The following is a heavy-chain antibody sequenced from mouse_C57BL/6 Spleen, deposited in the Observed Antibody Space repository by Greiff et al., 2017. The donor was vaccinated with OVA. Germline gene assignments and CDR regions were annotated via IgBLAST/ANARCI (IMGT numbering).Heavy chain of an antibody. CDR3: ARPPITTVVAPFAY. Sequence: EVQLQQSGPELVKPGASVKISCKASGYTFTDYYMNWVKQSHGKSLEWIGDINPNNGGTSYNQKFKGKATLTVDKSSSTAYMELRSLTSEDSAVYYCARPPITTVVAPFAYWGQGTLVTVSA. CDR1: GYTFTDYY. J-gene: IGHJ3*01. CDR2: INPNNGGT. D-gene: IGHD1-1*01. V-gene: IGHV1-26*01.